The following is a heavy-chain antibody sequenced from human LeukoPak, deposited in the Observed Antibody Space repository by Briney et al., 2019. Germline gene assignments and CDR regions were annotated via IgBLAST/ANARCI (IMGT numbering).Heavy chain of an antibody. J-gene: IGHJ5*02. CDR1: GYTLTELS. V-gene: IGHV1-24*01. CDR2: FDPEDGET. Sequence: ASVKVSCKVSGYTLTELSMHWLRQAPGKGREWMGGFDPEDGETIYAQKFQCRVTMTEDTSTDTASMELSSLRSEDTAVYYCATDGVQLDRHSVGWFDPWDQGTLVTVSS. D-gene: IGHD1-1*01. CDR3: ATDGVQLDRHSVGWFDP.